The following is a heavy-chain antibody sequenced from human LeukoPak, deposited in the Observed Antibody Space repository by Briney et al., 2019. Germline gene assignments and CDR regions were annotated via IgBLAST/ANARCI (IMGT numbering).Heavy chain of an antibody. CDR3: ARAPDCIGGSCYLDY. Sequence: ASETLSLTCSVAGASISGDFWSWIRQPAGKGLEWIGRIYATGTTNHNPSLKSRFTMSVDTSKNQCSRKLSSVTAADTVVYYCARAPDCIGGSCYLDYWGQGTLVTVSS. CDR1: GASISGDF. CDR2: IYATGTT. D-gene: IGHD2-15*01. J-gene: IGHJ4*02. V-gene: IGHV4-4*07.